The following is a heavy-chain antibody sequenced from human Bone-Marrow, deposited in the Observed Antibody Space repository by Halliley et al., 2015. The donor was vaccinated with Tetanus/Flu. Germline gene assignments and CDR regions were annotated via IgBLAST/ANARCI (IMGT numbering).Heavy chain of an antibody. D-gene: IGHD4-17*01. V-gene: IGHV4-30-4*01. J-gene: IGHJ4*02. CDR2: RFFSGTT. CDR3: ASMTAMTSFEY. Sequence: GLGWIGYRFFSGTTYYNPSLESRLAISLDTSKNQFSLKLSSVTAADTGVYYCASMTAMTSFEYWGQGTLITVSS.